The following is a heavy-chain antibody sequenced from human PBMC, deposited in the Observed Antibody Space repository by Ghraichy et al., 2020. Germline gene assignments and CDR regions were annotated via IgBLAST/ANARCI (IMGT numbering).Heavy chain of an antibody. J-gene: IGHJ4*02. D-gene: IGHD2-8*01. CDR2: ISGSGGST. Sequence: GGSLRLSCAASGFTFSSYAMSWVRQAPGKGLEWVSAISGSGGSTYYADSVKGRFTISRDNSKNTLYLQMNSLRAEDTAVYYCASWDIVLMVYAPDDYWGQGTRVTVSS. CDR3: ASWDIVLMVYAPDDY. V-gene: IGHV3-23*01. CDR1: GFTFSSYA.